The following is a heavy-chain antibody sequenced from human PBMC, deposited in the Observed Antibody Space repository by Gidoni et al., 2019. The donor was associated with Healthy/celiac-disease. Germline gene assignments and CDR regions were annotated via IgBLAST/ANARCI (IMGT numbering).Heavy chain of an antibody. CDR1: GFTFSSYG. J-gene: IGHJ4*02. D-gene: IGHD3-22*01. V-gene: IGHV3-33*08. Sequence: QVQLVESGGGVVQPGRSLRLSCSASGFTFSSYGMHWVRQAPGKGLEWVAVIWYDGSNKYYADSVKGRFTISRDNSKNTLYLQMNSLRAEDTAVYYCARDAYYDSSGYYFDYWGQGTLVTVSS. CDR3: ARDAYYDSSGYYFDY. CDR2: IWYDGSNK.